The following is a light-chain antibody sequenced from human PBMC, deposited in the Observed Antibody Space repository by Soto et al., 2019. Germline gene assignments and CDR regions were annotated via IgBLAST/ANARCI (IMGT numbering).Light chain of an antibody. V-gene: IGKV1-5*01. CDR2: DAS. CDR3: QQYNAYPWT. Sequence: DIPMTQSPSTLSASVGDRVTITCRASQSISGWLAWYQQKPGKAPKLLMYDASSLDSGVPSRFSGSGSGTEFTLTISSLQPDDFATYYCQQYNAYPWTFGQGTKVEIK. CDR1: QSISGW. J-gene: IGKJ1*01.